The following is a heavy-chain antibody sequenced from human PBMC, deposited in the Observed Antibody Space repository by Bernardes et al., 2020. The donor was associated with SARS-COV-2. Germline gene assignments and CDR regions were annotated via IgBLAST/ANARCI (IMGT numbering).Heavy chain of an antibody. CDR1: GFTFSSYS. J-gene: IGHJ4*02. D-gene: IGHD6-13*01. CDR3: ARDYPDPAD. V-gene: IGHV3-48*04. CDR2: ISSSSSTI. Sequence: GGSLRLSCAASGFTFSSYSMNWVRQAPGKGLQWVSYISSSSSTIYYGDSVKGRFTISRDNAKNSLYLQMSSLRAEDTAVYYCARDYPDPADWGQGTLVTVSS.